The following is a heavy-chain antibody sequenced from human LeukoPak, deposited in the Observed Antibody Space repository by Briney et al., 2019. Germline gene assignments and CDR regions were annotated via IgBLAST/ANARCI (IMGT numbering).Heavy chain of an antibody. CDR1: GGSISGYY. CDR3: VRGGSKAAATFDY. D-gene: IGHD2-15*01. J-gene: IGHJ4*02. Sequence: SETLSLTCTVSGGSISGYYWSWIRQPAGKGLEWIGHIHTSGNTNYNPSLKSRVTMSVDTSNNQFSLRVTSVTAADTAIYYCVRGGSKAAATFDYWGQGTQVTAFS. CDR2: IHTSGNT. V-gene: IGHV4-4*07.